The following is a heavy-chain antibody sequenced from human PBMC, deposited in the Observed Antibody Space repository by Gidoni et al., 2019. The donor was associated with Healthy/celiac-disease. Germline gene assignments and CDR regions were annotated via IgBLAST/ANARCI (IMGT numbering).Heavy chain of an antibody. CDR3: TPQQLPVGSYFDWLLDRRPAYNWFDP. J-gene: IGHJ5*02. Sequence: EVQLVESGGGLVQPGGSLRLSCAASGFTFSSYWMSWVRQAPGKGLEWVANIKQDGSEKYYVDSVKGRFTISRDNAKNSLYLQMNSLRAEDTAVYYCTPQQLPVGSYFDWLLDRRPAYNWFDPWGQGTLVTVSS. D-gene: IGHD3-9*01. CDR2: IKQDGSEK. V-gene: IGHV3-7*03. CDR1: GFTFSSYW.